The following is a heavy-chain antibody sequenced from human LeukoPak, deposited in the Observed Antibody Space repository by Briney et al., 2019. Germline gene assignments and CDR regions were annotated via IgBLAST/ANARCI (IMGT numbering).Heavy chain of an antibody. Sequence: SEALSLTCTVSGGSISGYYWSWIRQPPGKRLEWIGYIYDTGATNFNPSLKSRFTISIDTSKNQFSLNLSSVTAADTAVYYCARLPLIATTRGGFDPWGQGTLVTVSS. J-gene: IGHJ5*02. D-gene: IGHD1/OR15-1a*01. V-gene: IGHV4-59*08. CDR2: IYDTGAT. CDR3: ARLPLIATTRGGFDP. CDR1: GGSISGYY.